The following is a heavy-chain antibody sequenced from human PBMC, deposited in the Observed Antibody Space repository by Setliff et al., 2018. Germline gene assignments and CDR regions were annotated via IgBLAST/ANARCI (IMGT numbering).Heavy chain of an antibody. Sequence: ASVKVSCKASGYTFTSYGISWVRQAPGQGLEWMGWISAYNGNTNYAQKLQGRVTMTTDTSTSTAYMELRSLRSEDTAVYYCARAPSVELVTIRTNSWFTYWGQGTLVTVSS. D-gene: IGHD5-18*01. CDR1: GYTFTSYG. CDR2: ISAYNGNT. CDR3: ARAPSVELVTIRTNSWFTY. J-gene: IGHJ4*02. V-gene: IGHV1-18*01.